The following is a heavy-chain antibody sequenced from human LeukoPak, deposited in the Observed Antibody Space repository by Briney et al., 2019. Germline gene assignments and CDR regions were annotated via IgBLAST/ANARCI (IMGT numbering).Heavy chain of an antibody. CDR3: ARRGTSSSWAHFDY. J-gene: IGHJ4*02. D-gene: IGHD6-13*01. CDR2: ISSSSSYI. V-gene: IGHV3-21*04. CDR1: GFTFSSYS. Sequence: GGSLRLSCAASGFTFSSYSMNWVRQAPGKGLEWVSSISSSSSYIYYADSVKGRFTISRDNVKNSLYLQMNSLGVEDTAVYYCARRGTSSSWAHFDYWGQGTLVTVSS.